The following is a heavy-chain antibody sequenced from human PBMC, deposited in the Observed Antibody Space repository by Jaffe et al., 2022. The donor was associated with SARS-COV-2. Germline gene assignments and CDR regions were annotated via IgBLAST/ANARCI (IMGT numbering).Heavy chain of an antibody. J-gene: IGHJ6*03. CDR1: GFTFSSYS. D-gene: IGHD2-2*03. V-gene: IGHV3-21*01. Sequence: EVQLVESGGGLVKPGGSLRLSCAASGFTFSSYSMNWVRQAPGKGLEWVSSISSSSSYIYYADSVKGRFTISRDNAKNSLYLQMNSLRAEDTAVYYCARVGYCSSTSCLWSYYYYMDVWGKGTTVTVSS. CDR2: ISSSSSYI. CDR3: ARVGYCSSTSCLWSYYYYMDV.